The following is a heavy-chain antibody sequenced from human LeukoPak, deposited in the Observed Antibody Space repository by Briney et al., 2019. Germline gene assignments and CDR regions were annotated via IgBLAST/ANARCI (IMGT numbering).Heavy chain of an antibody. D-gene: IGHD3-3*01. CDR3: ARYRSGYPDTLDY. CDR1: GYSISSGYY. CDR2: IYHSGGT. J-gene: IGHJ4*02. V-gene: IGHV4-38-2*01. Sequence: PSETLSLTCAVSGYSISSGYYWGWIRQPPGKGLEWIGSIYHSGGTYYNPSLKSRVTISVDTSKNQFSLKLSSVTAADTAVYYCARYRSGYPDTLDYWGQGTLVTVSS.